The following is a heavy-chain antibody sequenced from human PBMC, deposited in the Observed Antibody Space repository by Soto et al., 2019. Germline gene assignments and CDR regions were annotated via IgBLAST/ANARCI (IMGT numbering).Heavy chain of an antibody. D-gene: IGHD3-9*01. CDR2: IFYSGST. J-gene: IGHJ4*02. Sequence: SETLSLTCTVSGGSISSSSYYWGWIRQPPGKGLEWIGSIFYSGSTYYNPSLKSRVTISVDTSKNQFSLKLSSVTAADTAVYYCARHGHYDILTGYPHPDFDYWGQGTLVTVSS. CDR3: ARHGHYDILTGYPHPDFDY. V-gene: IGHV4-39*01. CDR1: GGSISSSSYY.